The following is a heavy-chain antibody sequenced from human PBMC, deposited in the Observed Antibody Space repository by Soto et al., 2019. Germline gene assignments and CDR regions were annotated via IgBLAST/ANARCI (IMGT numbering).Heavy chain of an antibody. Sequence: GGSLRLSCAASGFTFSDYYMSWIRQAPGKGLEWVSYISSSSSYTNYADSVKGRFTISRDNAKNSLYLQMNSLRAEDTAVYYCEKAREDGDAFDIWGQGTMVTVSS. CDR2: ISSSSSYT. V-gene: IGHV3-11*06. CDR3: EKAREDGDAFDI. J-gene: IGHJ3*02. CDR1: GFTFSDYY.